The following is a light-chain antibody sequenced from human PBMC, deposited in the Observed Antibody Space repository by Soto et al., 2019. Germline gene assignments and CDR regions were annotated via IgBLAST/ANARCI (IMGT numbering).Light chain of an antibody. CDR3: RSYTGGGTL. Sequence: QSALTQPASVSGSPGQSIAISCTGTSSDVGGYDQVSWYQQHPGKAPKLMIYAVTTRPSGVSNRFSGSKSGNTASLTISGLQAEDEADYYCRSYTGGGTLFGGGTKLTVL. CDR1: SSDVGGYDQ. CDR2: AVT. V-gene: IGLV2-14*01. J-gene: IGLJ2*01.